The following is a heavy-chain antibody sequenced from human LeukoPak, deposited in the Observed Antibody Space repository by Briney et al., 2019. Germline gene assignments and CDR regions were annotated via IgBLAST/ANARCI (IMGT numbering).Heavy chain of an antibody. CDR1: GFTFSSYA. CDR3: ARDVADGYNYVSWFDP. V-gene: IGHV3-30-3*01. Sequence: GGSLRLSCAASGFTFSSYAMHWVRQAPGKGLEWVAVISYDGSNKYYADSVKGRFTISRDNSKNTLYLQMNSLRAEDTAVYYCARDVADGYNYVSWFDPWGQGTLATVSS. J-gene: IGHJ5*02. D-gene: IGHD5-24*01. CDR2: ISYDGSNK.